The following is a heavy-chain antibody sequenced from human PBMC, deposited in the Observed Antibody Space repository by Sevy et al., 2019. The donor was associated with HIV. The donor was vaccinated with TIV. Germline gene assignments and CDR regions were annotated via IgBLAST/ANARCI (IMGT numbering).Heavy chain of an antibody. CDR3: AKTTYDSSGYYWYYFDY. CDR1: GFTFSSYA. CDR2: ISGSGGST. D-gene: IGHD3-22*01. Sequence: GGSLRLSCAASGFTFSSYAMSWVRQAPGKGLEWVSVISGSGGSTYYADSVKGRFTISRDNSKNTLYLQMNSLRAEDTAVYYCAKTTYDSSGYYWYYFDYWGQGTLVTVSS. V-gene: IGHV3-23*01. J-gene: IGHJ4*02.